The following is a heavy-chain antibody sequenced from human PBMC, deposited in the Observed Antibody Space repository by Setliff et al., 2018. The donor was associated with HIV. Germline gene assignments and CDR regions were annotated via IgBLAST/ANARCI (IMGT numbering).Heavy chain of an antibody. Sequence: ASVKVSCKASGYTFTTYGISWVRQAPGHGLEWMGWISPNFGHTKYAQRFLGRVTMTIDTSTSRAYMELRSLRSDDTAMYFCARLGSGWSDSYYYAMDIWGQGTTVTVSS. D-gene: IGHD6-19*01. CDR2: ISPNFGHT. CDR1: GYTFTTYG. J-gene: IGHJ6*02. CDR3: ARLGSGWSDSYYYAMDI. V-gene: IGHV1-18*01.